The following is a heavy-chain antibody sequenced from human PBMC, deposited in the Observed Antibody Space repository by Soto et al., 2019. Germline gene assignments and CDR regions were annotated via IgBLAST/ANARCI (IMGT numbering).Heavy chain of an antibody. CDR3: ATIKRITIFGVVILNWFDP. J-gene: IGHJ5*02. CDR2: FDPEDGET. D-gene: IGHD3-3*01. CDR1: GYTLTELS. V-gene: IGHV1-24*01. Sequence: GASVKVSCKVSGYTLTELSMHWVRQAPGKGLEWMGGFDPEDGETICAQKFQGRVTMTEDTSTDTAYMELSSLRSEDTAVYYCATIKRITIFGVVILNWFDPWGQGTLVTVS.